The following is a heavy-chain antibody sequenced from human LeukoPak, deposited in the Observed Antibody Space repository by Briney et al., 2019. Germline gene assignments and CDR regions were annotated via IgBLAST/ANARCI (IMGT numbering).Heavy chain of an antibody. V-gene: IGHV3-48*04. CDR1: GSTFSSHT. CDR3: ARESQPSVGNAFDI. J-gene: IGHJ3*02. CDR2: ISNTGSVI. D-gene: IGHD1-26*01. Sequence: HPGGSLRLSCAASGSTFSSHTMNWVRQAPGKGLEWVSYISNTGSVIYYADSVKGRFTISRDNAKNSLYLQMNSLRAEDTAVYYCARESQPSVGNAFDIWGQGTMVTVSS.